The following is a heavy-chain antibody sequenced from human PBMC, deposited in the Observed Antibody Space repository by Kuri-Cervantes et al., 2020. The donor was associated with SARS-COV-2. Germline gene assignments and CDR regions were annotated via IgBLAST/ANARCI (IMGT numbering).Heavy chain of an antibody. CDR2: ISGSGGST. D-gene: IGHD2-15*01. V-gene: IGHV3-23*01. CDR1: GFTFSDYY. Sequence: GGSLRLSCAASGFTFSDYYMNWVRQAPGKGLEWVSAISGSGGSTYYADSVKGRFTISRDNSKNTLYLQMNSLRTEDTAVYYCAKDQHGIVVVVAAIEYWGQGTLVTVSS. J-gene: IGHJ4*02. CDR3: AKDQHGIVVVVAAIEY.